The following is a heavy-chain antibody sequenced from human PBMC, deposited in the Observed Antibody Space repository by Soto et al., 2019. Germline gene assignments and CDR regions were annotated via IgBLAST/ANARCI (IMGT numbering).Heavy chain of an antibody. CDR3: AKTGXDFWSGPPYAXF. D-gene: IGHD3-3*01. J-gene: IGHJ4*02. V-gene: IGHV3-30*18. CDR1: GFTFSSYG. CDR2: ISYDGNNK. Sequence: GGSLRLSCAASGFTFSSYGLYWVRQAPGKGLEWVAVISYDGNNKYYADSVKGRFTISRDSSKNTLSLQMNSLRAEDTAVYYCAKTGXDFWSGPPYAXFWGQGTPVXVSS.